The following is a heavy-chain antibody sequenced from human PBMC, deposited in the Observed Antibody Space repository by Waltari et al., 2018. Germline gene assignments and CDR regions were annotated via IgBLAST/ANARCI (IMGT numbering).Heavy chain of an antibody. Sequence: QLQLQESGPGLAKPSETLSLTCTVSGGSISSTNSYWGCIRQTPGKGLEWIGSIYYSGTTFHNPSRKSRVTMSMDTSRNQFSLKLSAVTAADTAMYYCARVGRWDDTSGHKAFDLWGQGTMLTVSS. CDR3: ARVGRWDDTSGHKAFDL. V-gene: IGHV4-39*07. D-gene: IGHD6-19*01. CDR1: GGSISSTNSY. CDR2: IYYSGTT. J-gene: IGHJ3*01.